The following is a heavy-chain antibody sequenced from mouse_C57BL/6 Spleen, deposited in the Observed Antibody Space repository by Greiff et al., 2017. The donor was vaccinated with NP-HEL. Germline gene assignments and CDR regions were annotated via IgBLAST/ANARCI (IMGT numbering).Heavy chain of an antibody. Sequence: QVQLQQSGAELVRPGASVTLSCKASGYTFTDYEMHWVKQTPVHGLEWIGAIDPETGGTAYNQKFKGKAILTADKSSSTAYMELRSLTSEDSAVYYCTREGAYYITSYWGQGTLVTVSA. D-gene: IGHD2-12*01. CDR3: TREGAYYITSY. CDR2: IDPETGGT. V-gene: IGHV1-15*01. CDR1: GYTFTDYE. J-gene: IGHJ3*01.